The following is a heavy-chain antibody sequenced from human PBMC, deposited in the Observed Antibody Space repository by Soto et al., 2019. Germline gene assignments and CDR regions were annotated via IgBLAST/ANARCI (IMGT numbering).Heavy chain of an antibody. Sequence: QVQLVQSGAEVKKPGAAAMVPCKTYGYTFSDYFLHWVRQAPGQGPEWMVFVNPKRGGTAYAPGFQGRVTMTRDTSSTTVYVDLYRLTSDDTAIYYCARDSGIPVLYWYFDIWGRGTLVTVSS. J-gene: IGHJ2*01. D-gene: IGHD2-21*01. CDR1: GYTFSDYF. CDR3: ARDSGIPVLYWYFDI. V-gene: IGHV1-2*02. CDR2: VNPKRGGT.